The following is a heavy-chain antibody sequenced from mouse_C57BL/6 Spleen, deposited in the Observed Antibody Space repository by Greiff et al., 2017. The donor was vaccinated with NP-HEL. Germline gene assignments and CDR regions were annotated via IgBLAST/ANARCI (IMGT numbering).Heavy chain of an antibody. Sequence: QVQLQQPGAELVKPGASVKLSCKASGYTFTSYWMQWVKQRPGQGLEWIGEIDPSDSYTNYNQKFKGKATLTVDTSSSTAYMQLSSLTSEDSAVYYCARGRYTTVVAPYYFDYWGQGTTLTVSS. CDR1: GYTFTSYW. D-gene: IGHD1-1*01. J-gene: IGHJ2*01. V-gene: IGHV1-50*01. CDR3: ARGRYTTVVAPYYFDY. CDR2: IDPSDSYT.